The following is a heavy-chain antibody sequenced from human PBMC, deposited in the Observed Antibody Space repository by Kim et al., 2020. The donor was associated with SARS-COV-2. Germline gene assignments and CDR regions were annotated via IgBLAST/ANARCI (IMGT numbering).Heavy chain of an antibody. Sequence: GGSLRLSCAASGFTFSSYAMSWVRQAPGKGLEWVSVIYSGGSSTYYADSVKGRFTISRDNSKNTLYLQMNSLRAEDTAVYYCAKDPGAASGGFDYYYYGMDVWGQGTTVTVSS. J-gene: IGHJ6*02. CDR2: IYSGGSST. CDR1: GFTFSSYA. V-gene: IGHV3-23*03. CDR3: AKDPGAASGGFDYYYYGMDV. D-gene: IGHD2-15*01.